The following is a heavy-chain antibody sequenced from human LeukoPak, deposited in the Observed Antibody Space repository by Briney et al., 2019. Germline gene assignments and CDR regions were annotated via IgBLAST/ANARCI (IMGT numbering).Heavy chain of an antibody. D-gene: IGHD2-2*01. Sequence: SETLSLTCAVYGGSFSGYYWSWIRQPPVKGLEWIGEINHSGSTNYNPSLKSRVTISVDTSKNQFSLKLSSVTAADTAVYYCAVVPAADDDYWGQGTLVTVSS. CDR3: AVVPAADDDY. CDR1: GGSFSGYY. J-gene: IGHJ4*02. V-gene: IGHV4-34*01. CDR2: INHSGST.